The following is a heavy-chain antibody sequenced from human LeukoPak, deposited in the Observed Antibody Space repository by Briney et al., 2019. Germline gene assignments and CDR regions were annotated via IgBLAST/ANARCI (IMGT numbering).Heavy chain of an antibody. CDR3: AKILLYYDFWSGYPRGYFDY. V-gene: IGHV3-23*01. D-gene: IGHD3-3*01. CDR2: ISGSGGST. CDR1: GFTFSSYA. Sequence: PGGSLRLSCAASGFTFSSYAMSWVRQAPGKGLEWVSAISGSGGSTYYADSVKGRFTISRDNSKNTLYLQMNSLRAEDTAVYYCAKILLYYDFWSGYPRGYFDYWGQGTLVTVSS. J-gene: IGHJ4*02.